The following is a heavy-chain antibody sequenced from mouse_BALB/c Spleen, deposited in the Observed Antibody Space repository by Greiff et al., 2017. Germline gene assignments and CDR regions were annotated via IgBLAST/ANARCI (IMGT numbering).Heavy chain of an antibody. CDR1: GYSFTSYW. CDR3: ARYYGSYGAMDY. Sequence: QVQLKESGPQLVRPGASVKISCKASGYSFTSYWMHWVKQRPGQGLEWIGMIDPSDSETRLNQKFKDKATLTVDKSSSTAYMQLSSPTSEDSAVYYCARYYGSYGAMDYWGQGTSVTVSS. CDR2: IDPSDSET. V-gene: IGHV1S126*01. D-gene: IGHD2-1*01. J-gene: IGHJ4*01.